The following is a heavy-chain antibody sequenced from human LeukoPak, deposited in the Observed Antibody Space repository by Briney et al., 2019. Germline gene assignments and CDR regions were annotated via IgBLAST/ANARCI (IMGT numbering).Heavy chain of an antibody. V-gene: IGHV4-61*01. J-gene: IGHJ3*02. CDR3: ARGRLGPDAFDI. D-gene: IGHD6-19*01. CDR2: IYYSGST. CDR1: GGSISSSSYY. Sequence: SETLSLTCTVSGGSISSSSYYWSWIRQPPGKGLEWIGYIYYSGSTNYNPSLKSRVTISVDTSKNQFSLKLSSVTAADTAVYYCARGRLGPDAFDIWGQGTMVTVSS.